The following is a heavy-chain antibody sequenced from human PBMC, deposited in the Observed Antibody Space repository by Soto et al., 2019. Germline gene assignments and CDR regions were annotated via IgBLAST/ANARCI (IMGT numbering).Heavy chain of an antibody. CDR3: ARDPDGIIDFNY. CDR1: GFTFSSFG. J-gene: IGHJ4*02. D-gene: IGHD3-10*01. Sequence: GGSLRLSCAVSGFTFSSFGMNWVRQAPGKGLEWISYITSDSSTRHYADFVKGRFTISRDNAKSSLYLQMNSLRDEDTAVYFCARDPDGIIDFNYWGQGTQVTVSS. V-gene: IGHV3-48*02. CDR2: ITSDSSTR.